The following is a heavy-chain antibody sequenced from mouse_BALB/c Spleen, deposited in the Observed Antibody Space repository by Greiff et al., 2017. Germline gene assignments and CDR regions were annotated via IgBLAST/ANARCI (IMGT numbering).Heavy chain of an antibody. V-gene: IGHV1-82*01. Sequence: QVQLQQSGPELVKPGASVKISCKASGYAFSSSWMNWVKQRPGQGLEWIGRIYPGDGDTNYNGKFKGKATLTADKSSSTAYMQLSSLTSVDSAVYFCARSRAMDYWGQGTSVTVSS. CDR1: GYAFSSSW. CDR3: ARSRAMDY. CDR2: IYPGDGDT. J-gene: IGHJ4*01.